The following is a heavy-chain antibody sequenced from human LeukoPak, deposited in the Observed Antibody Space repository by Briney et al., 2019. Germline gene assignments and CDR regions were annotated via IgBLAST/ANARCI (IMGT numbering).Heavy chain of an antibody. D-gene: IGHD3-10*01. Sequence: KASGTLSLTCAVSGGSISSSNWWSWVRQPPGKGLEWIGSIYYSGSTYYNPSLKSRVTISVDTSKNQFSLKLSSVTAADTAVYYCAVEFLGYGSGSYFDYWGQGTLVTVSS. J-gene: IGHJ4*02. CDR2: IYYSGST. V-gene: IGHV4-4*02. CDR3: AVEFLGYGSGSYFDY. CDR1: GGSISSSNW.